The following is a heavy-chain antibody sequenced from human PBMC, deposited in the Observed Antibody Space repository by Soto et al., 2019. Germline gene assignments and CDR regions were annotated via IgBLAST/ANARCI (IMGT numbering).Heavy chain of an antibody. CDR3: ATYSGNYERYGVYYGMDV. CDR1: FTFSNYA. CDR2: ISGSGGST. D-gene: IGHD1-26*01. V-gene: IGHV3-23*01. Sequence: FTFSNYAISWVRQAPGKGLEWVSSISGSGGSTYYADSVKGRFTISRDNSKNTLYLQMNSLRAEDTAVYYCATYSGNYERYGVYYGMDVWGQGTTVTVSS. J-gene: IGHJ6*02.